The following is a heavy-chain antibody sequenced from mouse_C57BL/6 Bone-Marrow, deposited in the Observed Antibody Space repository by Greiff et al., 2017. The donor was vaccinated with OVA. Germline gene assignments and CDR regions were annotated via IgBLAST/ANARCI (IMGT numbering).Heavy chain of an antibody. V-gene: IGHV1-81*01. D-gene: IGHD2-4*01. CDR3: ASYYDAY. J-gene: IGHJ3*01. CDR2: IYPRSGNT. Sequence: VQLQQSGAELARPGASVKLSCKASGYTFTSYGISWVKQRTGQGLEWIGEIYPRSGNTYYNEKFKGKATLTADKSSSTAYMELRSLTSEDSAVYFCASYYDAYWGQGTLVTVAA. CDR1: GYTFTSYG.